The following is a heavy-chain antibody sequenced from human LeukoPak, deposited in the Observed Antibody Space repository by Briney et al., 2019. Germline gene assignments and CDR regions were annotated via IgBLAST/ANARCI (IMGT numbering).Heavy chain of an antibody. CDR2: IYWNDDK. CDR1: GGSISSYYW. D-gene: IGHD3-9*01. V-gene: IGHV2-5*01. Sequence: TLSLTCTVSGGSISSYYWSWIRQPPGKGLEWLAHIYWNDDKRYSPSLKSRLTIMKDTSKNQVVLIMTNMDPVDTATYFCAHLRATDWYFFDYWGQGALVTVSS. CDR3: AHLRATDWYFFDY. J-gene: IGHJ4*02.